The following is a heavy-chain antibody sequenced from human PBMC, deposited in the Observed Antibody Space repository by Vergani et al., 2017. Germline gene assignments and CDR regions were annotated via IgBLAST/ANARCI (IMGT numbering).Heavy chain of an antibody. V-gene: IGHV3-30*18. CDR1: GFTFSSYA. CDR2: ISYDGSKK. D-gene: IGHD1-26*01. Sequence: QVQLVESGGGVVQPGRSLRLSCAASGFTFSSYAMSWVRQAPGKGLEWVAVISYDGSKKYYADSVKGRFTISRDNSKNTLYLQMKSRRAEDTAGYYCAKEGGRWALEWPLGYYYMDVWGKGTTVTVSS. CDR3: AKEGGRWALEWPLGYYYMDV. J-gene: IGHJ6*03.